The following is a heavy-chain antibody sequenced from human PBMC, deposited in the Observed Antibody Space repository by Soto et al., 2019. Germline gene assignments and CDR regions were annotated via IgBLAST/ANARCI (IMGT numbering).Heavy chain of an antibody. CDR3: ARVATTDIIIDY. D-gene: IGHD1-26*01. Sequence: EVQLVESGGGLVQPGGSLRLSCAASGFTFSSYAMHWVRQAPGKGLEYVSAISSNGGSTYYANSVKGRFTISRDNSKNTLYLQMGSLRAEDMAVYYCARVATTDIIIDYWGQGTLVTVSS. CDR1: GFTFSSYA. V-gene: IGHV3-64*01. J-gene: IGHJ4*02. CDR2: ISSNGGST.